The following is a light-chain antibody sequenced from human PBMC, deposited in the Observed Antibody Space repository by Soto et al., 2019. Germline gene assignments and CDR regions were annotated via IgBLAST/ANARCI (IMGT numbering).Light chain of an antibody. Sequence: QTVVTQEPSFSVSPGGTVTLTCGLSSGSVSTSYYPSWYQQTPGQAPRTLIYSTNTRSSRVPDRFSGSILGNKAALTITGAQADDESDYYCVLYMGSGFWVFGGGTKLTVL. V-gene: IGLV8-61*01. J-gene: IGLJ2*01. CDR3: VLYMGSGFWV. CDR1: SGSVSTSYY. CDR2: STN.